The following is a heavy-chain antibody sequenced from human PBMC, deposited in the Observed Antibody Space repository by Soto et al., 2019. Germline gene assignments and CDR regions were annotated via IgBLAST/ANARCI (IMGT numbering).Heavy chain of an antibody. J-gene: IGHJ6*02. V-gene: IGHV5-10-1*01. CDR1: GYSFTTYW. D-gene: IGHD1-1*01. Sequence: GESLKISCKGSGYSFTTYWISWVRQMPGKGLEWMGRIDPSDSYTKYSPSFQGHVTISADRSISTAYLQWSSLKDSDTARYYWARQEPDDYYYYGMDVWGQGTTVTVSS. CDR3: ARQEPDDYYYYGMDV. CDR2: IDPSDSYT.